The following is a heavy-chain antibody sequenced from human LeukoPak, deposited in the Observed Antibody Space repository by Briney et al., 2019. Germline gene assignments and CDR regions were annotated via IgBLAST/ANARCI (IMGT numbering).Heavy chain of an antibody. Sequence: PGRSLRLSCAASGFTFSSCAMHWVRQAPGKGLEWVAVISYDGSNKYYADSVKGRFTISRDNSKNTLYLQMNSPRAEDTAVYYCARGHCSSTGCYLVPYYYYGMDVWGQGTTVTVSS. J-gene: IGHJ6*02. D-gene: IGHD2-2*01. CDR3: ARGHCSSTGCYLVPYYYYGMDV. CDR1: GFTFSSCA. CDR2: ISYDGSNK. V-gene: IGHV3-30-3*01.